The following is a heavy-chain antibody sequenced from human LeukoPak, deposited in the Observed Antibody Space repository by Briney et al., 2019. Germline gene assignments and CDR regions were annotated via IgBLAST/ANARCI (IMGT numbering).Heavy chain of an antibody. CDR2: INTDGSTT. D-gene: IGHD6-6*01. CDR3: ARVISSSSGRAFDY. V-gene: IGHV3-74*01. Sequence: PGGSLRLSCAASGFTFSSYWMRCVRQGPGKGLVWVSRINTDGSTTTYADSVKGRFTVSRDNDNNTLYLQMNSLRAEDTTVYYCARVISSSSGRAFDYWGQGTLVTVSS. CDR1: GFTFSSYW. J-gene: IGHJ4*02.